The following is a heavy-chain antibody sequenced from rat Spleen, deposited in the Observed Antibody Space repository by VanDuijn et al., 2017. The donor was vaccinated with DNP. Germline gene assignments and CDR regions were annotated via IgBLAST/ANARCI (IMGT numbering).Heavy chain of an antibody. D-gene: IGHD1-11*01. CDR1: GFTFGDFY. J-gene: IGHJ3*01. V-gene: IGHV5-22*01. CDR3: TRHGTTEADRFAY. CDR2: ISYGGSST. Sequence: EVQLVESGGGLVQPGRSLKLSCAASGFTFGDFYMAWVRQAPTKGLEWVAYISYGGSSTYYGDSVKGRFTISRDTAKSTLYLQMNSLRSEDTATYYCTRHGTTEADRFAYWGQGTLVTVSS.